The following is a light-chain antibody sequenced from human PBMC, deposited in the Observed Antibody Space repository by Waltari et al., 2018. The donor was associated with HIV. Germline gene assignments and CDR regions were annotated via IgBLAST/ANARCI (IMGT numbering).Light chain of an antibody. Sequence: SYVLPQPPSLSVAPGQTARTTCGGNNIAAIKSVHWYRKSPGQAPELVVYDDSDRPSGIPDRFSGSRSGDTATLTISRAEAGDEADYYCQVYSDRGDPVIFGGGTKLTVL. V-gene: IGLV3-21*02. CDR3: QVYSDRGDPVI. CDR1: NIAAIKS. CDR2: DDS. J-gene: IGLJ2*01.